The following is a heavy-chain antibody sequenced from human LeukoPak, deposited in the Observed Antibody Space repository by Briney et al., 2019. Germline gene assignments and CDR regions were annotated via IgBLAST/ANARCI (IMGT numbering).Heavy chain of an antibody. J-gene: IGHJ4*02. CDR1: GGTFSSYA. Sequence: GASVTVSCKASGGTFSSYAISWVRQAPGQGLEWMGGIIPIFGTANYAQKFQGRVTITADESTSTAYMELSSLRSEDTAVYYCARARDDYYDSSGYYLFDYWGQGTLVTVSS. CDR3: ARARDDYYDSSGYYLFDY. CDR2: IIPIFGTA. V-gene: IGHV1-69*13. D-gene: IGHD3-22*01.